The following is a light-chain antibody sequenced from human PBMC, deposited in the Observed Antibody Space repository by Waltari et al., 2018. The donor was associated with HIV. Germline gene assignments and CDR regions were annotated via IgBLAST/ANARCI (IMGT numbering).Light chain of an antibody. CDR2: WAS. V-gene: IGKV4-1*01. Sequence: DIVMTQSPDSLAVSLGERATINCKSSQSVLFSSNNKNYLAWYQQKLGQPPRLLLYWASTRESAVPDRFSGSGSGADFTLTISSLQAEDVAVYYCQQYFNTPYTFGQGTKLEIK. CDR3: QQYFNTPYT. CDR1: QSVLFSSNNKNY. J-gene: IGKJ2*01.